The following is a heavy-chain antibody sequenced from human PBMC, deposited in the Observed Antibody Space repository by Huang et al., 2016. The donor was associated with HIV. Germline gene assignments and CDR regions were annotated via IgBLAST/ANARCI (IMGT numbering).Heavy chain of an antibody. Sequence: QVQLVQSGAEVKKPGASVKVSCKASGYTFTNYDINWVRQATGQGLEWMGWMNPDSGDTGFAQKFQGRVTMTRNTSISTAYMELSSLRSEDTAVYYWARGGLLWFGELSTWGQGTLVTVSS. CDR1: GYTFTNYD. V-gene: IGHV1-8*01. CDR2: MNPDSGDT. D-gene: IGHD3-10*01. J-gene: IGHJ5*02. CDR3: ARGGLLWFGELST.